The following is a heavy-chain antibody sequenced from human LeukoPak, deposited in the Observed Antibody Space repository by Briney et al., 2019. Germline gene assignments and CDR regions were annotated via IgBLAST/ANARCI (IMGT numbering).Heavy chain of an antibody. CDR2: ISSSGSTI. Sequence: PGGSLRLSCAASGFTFSSYEMNWVRQAPGKGLEWVSYISSSGSTIYYADSVKGRFTISRDNAKNSLYLQMNSLRAEDTAVYYCARDRSDILGDYYYGMGVWGQGTTVTVSS. J-gene: IGHJ6*02. V-gene: IGHV3-48*03. CDR1: GFTFSSYE. D-gene: IGHD3-9*01. CDR3: ARDRSDILGDYYYGMGV.